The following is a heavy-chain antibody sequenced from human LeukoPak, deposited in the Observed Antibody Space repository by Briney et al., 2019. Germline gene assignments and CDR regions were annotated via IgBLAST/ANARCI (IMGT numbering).Heavy chain of an antibody. J-gene: IGHJ4*02. CDR2: FDPEDGET. Sequence: ASVKVSCKVSGYTLTELSMHWVRQAPGKGLEWMGGFDPEDGETIYAQKFQGRVTMTEDTSTDTAYMELSSLRSEDTAVYYCAAGLYYYDSSGYYYWGQGTLITVSS. V-gene: IGHV1-24*01. CDR3: AAGLYYYDSSGYYY. CDR1: GYTLTELS. D-gene: IGHD3-22*01.